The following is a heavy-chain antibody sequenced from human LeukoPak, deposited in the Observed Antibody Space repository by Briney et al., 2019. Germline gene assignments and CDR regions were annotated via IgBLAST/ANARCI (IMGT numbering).Heavy chain of an antibody. Sequence: SETLSLTCTVSGGSLSSYYWSWIRQPPGKGLEWIGYIYYSGSTNYNPSLKSRVTISVDTSKNQFSLKLSSVTTADTAVYYCASNYYDSLDAFDIWGQGTMVTVSS. CDR2: IYYSGST. CDR1: GGSLSSYY. CDR3: ASNYYDSLDAFDI. J-gene: IGHJ3*02. V-gene: IGHV4-59*08. D-gene: IGHD3-22*01.